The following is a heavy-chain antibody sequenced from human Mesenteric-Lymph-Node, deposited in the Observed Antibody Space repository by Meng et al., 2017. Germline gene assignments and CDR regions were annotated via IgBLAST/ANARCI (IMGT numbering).Heavy chain of an antibody. CDR3: ARASYGSGSPLGESWFDP. V-gene: IGHV4-31*03. D-gene: IGHD3-10*01. CDR2: IHDSGST. Sequence: QVQLPESGPGPVKPSPTPSLTCPVSGGSISMGGNYWSWIRQHPGKGLEWIGYIHDSGSTYYNPSLKSRVTISADTSKNQFSLKLSSVTAADTAVYYCARASYGSGSPLGESWFDPWGQGTLVTVSS. J-gene: IGHJ5*02. CDR1: GGSISMGGNY.